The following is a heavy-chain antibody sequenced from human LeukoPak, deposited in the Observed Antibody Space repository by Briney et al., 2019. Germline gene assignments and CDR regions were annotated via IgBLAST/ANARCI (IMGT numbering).Heavy chain of an antibody. CDR3: ARGDFYQAPFDY. J-gene: IGHJ4*02. V-gene: IGHV3-53*01. CDR1: GFTVSSKY. D-gene: IGHD2-2*01. Sequence: GGSLRLSCAASGFTVSSKYMNWVRQAPGKGLEWVSVIYSGGATYHADSLKGRFAISRDNSKNTLYLQMGSLRTEDTAVYYCARGDFYQAPFDYWGQGTLVTVSS. CDR2: IYSGGAT.